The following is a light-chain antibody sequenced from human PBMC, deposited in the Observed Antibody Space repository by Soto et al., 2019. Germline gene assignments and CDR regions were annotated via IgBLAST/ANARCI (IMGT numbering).Light chain of an antibody. J-gene: IGLJ3*02. CDR1: SSDVGGYNY. CDR2: EVS. CDR3: SSYAGSNNWV. V-gene: IGLV2-8*01. Sequence: QSALTQPPSASGSPGQSVTISCTGTSSDVGGYNYVSWYQQHPGKAPKLMIYEVSKRPSGVPDRFAGSNSCNTASLTVSGLQAEDEADYYCSSYAGSNNWVFGGGTKLTVL.